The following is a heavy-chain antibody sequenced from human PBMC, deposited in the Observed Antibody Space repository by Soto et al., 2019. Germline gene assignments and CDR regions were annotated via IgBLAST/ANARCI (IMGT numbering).Heavy chain of an antibody. CDR3: ARARRFGFGELPPFDY. CDR2: ISAYNGNT. J-gene: IGHJ4*02. CDR1: GYTFTSYG. V-gene: IGHV1-18*01. D-gene: IGHD3-10*01. Sequence: ASVKVSCKASGYTFTSYGISWVRQAPGQGLEWMGWISAYNGNTNYAQKLQGRVTMTTDTSTSTAYMELRSLRSDDTAVYYCARARRFGFGELPPFDYWGQGTLVTVSS.